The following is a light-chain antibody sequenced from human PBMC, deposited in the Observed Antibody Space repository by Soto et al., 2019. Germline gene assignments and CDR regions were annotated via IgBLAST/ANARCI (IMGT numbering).Light chain of an antibody. J-gene: IGLJ2*01. CDR1: SSDVGGYNY. V-gene: IGLV2-14*01. CDR3: SSYTGSSTSVV. Sequence: QSALTQPASVSGSPGQSITISCTGTSSDVGGYNYVSCYQQHPGEAPKLMIYEVSNRPSGGSNLFSGSKTGNTASLTISGLQEDDEADYYCSSYTGSSTSVVFGGGTKLTVL. CDR2: EVS.